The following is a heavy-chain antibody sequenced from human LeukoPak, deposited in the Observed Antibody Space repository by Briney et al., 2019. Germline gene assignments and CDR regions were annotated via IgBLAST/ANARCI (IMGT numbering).Heavy chain of an antibody. CDR2: SIPIFGTA. J-gene: IGHJ5*02. V-gene: IGHV1-69*05. CDR1: GGTFSSYA. D-gene: IGHD6-19*01. CDR3: AREHGYSSGWYFVGPSEQESYNWFDP. Sequence: SVKVSCKASGGTFSSYAISWVRQAPGHGLEWMGGSIPIFGTANYAQKCQGRVTITTDESTSTAYMELSSLRSEDTAVYYCAREHGYSSGWYFVGPSEQESYNWFDPWGQGTLVTVSS.